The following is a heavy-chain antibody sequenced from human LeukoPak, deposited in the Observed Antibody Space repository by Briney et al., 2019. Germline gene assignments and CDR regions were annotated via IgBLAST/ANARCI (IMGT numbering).Heavy chain of an antibody. V-gene: IGHV3-15*07. D-gene: IGHD2-15*01. J-gene: IGHJ4*02. CDR2: IKSKTDGGTT. CDR1: GFTFSNAW. Sequence: GGSRRLSCAASGFTFSNAWMNWIRQAPGKGLEWVGRIKSKTDGGTTDYAAPVKGRFTISRDDSKNTLYLQMNSLKTEDTAVYYCTTVYCSGGSCSDYWGQGTLVTVSS. CDR3: TTVYCSGGSCSDY.